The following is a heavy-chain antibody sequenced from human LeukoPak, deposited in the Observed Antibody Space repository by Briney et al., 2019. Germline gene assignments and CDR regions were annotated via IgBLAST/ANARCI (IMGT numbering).Heavy chain of an antibody. Sequence: SETLSLTCTVSGGSISSNYWNWIRQPPRKGLEWIGYIYYSGSTNYNPSLKSRVTISVDTSKNQFSLKLSSVTAADTAVYYCARGADSSGYYSIFYFDYWGQGTLVTVSS. V-gene: IGHV4-59*01. CDR3: ARGADSSGYYSIFYFDY. CDR2: IYYSGST. D-gene: IGHD3-22*01. J-gene: IGHJ4*02. CDR1: GGSISSNY.